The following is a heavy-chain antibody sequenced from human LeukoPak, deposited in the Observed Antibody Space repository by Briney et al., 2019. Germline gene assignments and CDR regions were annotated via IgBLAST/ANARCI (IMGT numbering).Heavy chain of an antibody. CDR2: ISYDGSNK. J-gene: IGHJ4*02. CDR1: GFTFSSYA. D-gene: IGHD3-22*01. V-gene: IGHV3-30-3*01. Sequence: GGSLRLSCAASGFTFSSYAMHWVRQAPGKGLEWVAVISYDGSNKYYADSVKGRFTISRDNSKNTLYLQMNSLRAEDTAVYYCARDNDYYDSSGYRLDYWGQGTLVTVSS. CDR3: ARDNDYYDSSGYRLDY.